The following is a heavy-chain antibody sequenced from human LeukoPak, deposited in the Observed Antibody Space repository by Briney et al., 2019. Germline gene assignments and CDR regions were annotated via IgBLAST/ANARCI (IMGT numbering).Heavy chain of an antibody. CDR1: GYSFTSYW. D-gene: IGHD2-15*01. Sequence: GASLKISCKGSGYSFTSYWIGWVRQMPGKGLEWMGIIYPGDSDTRYSPSFQGQVTISADKSISTAYLQWSSLKASDTAMYYCARPYCSGGSCYSGYFDYWGQGTLVTVSS. CDR3: ARPYCSGGSCYSGYFDY. J-gene: IGHJ4*02. CDR2: IYPGDSDT. V-gene: IGHV5-51*01.